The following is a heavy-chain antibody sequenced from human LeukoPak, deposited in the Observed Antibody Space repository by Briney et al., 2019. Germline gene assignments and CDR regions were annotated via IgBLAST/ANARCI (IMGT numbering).Heavy chain of an antibody. Sequence: EGSLRLSCAASGFTFSKFALSWVRQAPGKGLEWVSTINDRGTGTYYADSVKGRFTISRDNSKNTLSLQMNSLRAEDTAVYYCARRITIFGVAGDYWGQGTLVTVSS. D-gene: IGHD3-3*01. J-gene: IGHJ4*02. CDR3: ARRITIFGVAGDY. CDR1: GFTFSKFA. V-gene: IGHV3-23*01. CDR2: INDRGTGT.